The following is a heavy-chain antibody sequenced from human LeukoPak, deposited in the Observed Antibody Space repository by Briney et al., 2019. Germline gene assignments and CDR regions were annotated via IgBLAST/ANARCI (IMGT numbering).Heavy chain of an antibody. Sequence: SETLSLTCAVSGGSISSYYWSWIRQPPGKGLEWIGYIYYSGSTNYNPSLKSRVTISVDTPKNQFSLKLSSVTAADTAVYYCARDRQRFKLWFDPWGQRTLVTVS. CDR2: IYYSGST. V-gene: IGHV4-59*01. CDR1: GGSISSYY. D-gene: IGHD5-12*01. CDR3: ARDRQRFKLWFDP. J-gene: IGHJ5*02.